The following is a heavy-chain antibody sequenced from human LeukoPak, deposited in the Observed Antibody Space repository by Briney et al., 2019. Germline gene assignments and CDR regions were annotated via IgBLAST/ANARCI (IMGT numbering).Heavy chain of an antibody. J-gene: IGHJ4*02. V-gene: IGHV4-61*02. CDR3: ARMSEYGGNSS. CDR2: IYTSGST. CDR1: GGSISSGSYY. D-gene: IGHD4-23*01. Sequence: PSETLSLTCTVSGGSISSGSYYWSWIRQPAGKGLEWIGRIYTSGSTNYNPSLKSRVTISVDTSKNQFSLKLSSVTAADTAVYYCARMSEYGGNSSWGQGTLVTVSS.